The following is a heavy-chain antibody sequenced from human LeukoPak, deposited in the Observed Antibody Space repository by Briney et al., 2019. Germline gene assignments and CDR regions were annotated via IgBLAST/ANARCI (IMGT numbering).Heavy chain of an antibody. CDR1: VGSISSSSYY. CDR2: IFYSGRT. CDR3: ARQFYYDSGGSHY. J-gene: IGHJ4*02. V-gene: IGHV4-39*01. Sequence: PSETLSLTCTVSVGSISSSSYYWGCIRQPPGKGLEWIGSIFYSGRTYYNPSLESRVTISVDTSKNQFSLKLSSVTAADTAVYYCARQFYYDSGGSHYWGQGTLVTVSS. D-gene: IGHD3-22*01.